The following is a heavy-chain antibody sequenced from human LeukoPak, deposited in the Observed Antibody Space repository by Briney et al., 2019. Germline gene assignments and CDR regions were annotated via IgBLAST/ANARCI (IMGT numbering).Heavy chain of an antibody. V-gene: IGHV4-4*07. D-gene: IGHD2-15*01. CDR1: GGSISSYY. CDR3: ARGRYCSGGSCYGGLD. Sequence: PSETLSLTCTVSGGSISSYYWSWIRQPAGKGLEWIGRIYTSGSTYYNPSLKSRVTISVDRSKNQFSLKLSSVTAADTAVYYCARGRYCSGGSCYGGLDWGQGTLVTVSS. J-gene: IGHJ4*02. CDR2: IYTSGST.